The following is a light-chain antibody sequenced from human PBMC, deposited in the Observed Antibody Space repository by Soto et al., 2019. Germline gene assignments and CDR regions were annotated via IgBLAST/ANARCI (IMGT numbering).Light chain of an antibody. CDR1: SSDVGGYNY. CDR3: SSYTSSSTWV. Sequence: QSALTQPASVSGSPGQSITISCTGTSSDVGGYNYVSWYQQHPGKAPKLMIYDVSNRPSGVSNRFSGSKSGNTASLTISGLQAEDEADYYCSSYTSSSTWVFGGGTMPTVL. J-gene: IGLJ3*02. CDR2: DVS. V-gene: IGLV2-14*01.